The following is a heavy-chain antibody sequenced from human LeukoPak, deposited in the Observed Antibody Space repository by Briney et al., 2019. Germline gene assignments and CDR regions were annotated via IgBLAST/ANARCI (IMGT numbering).Heavy chain of an antibody. Sequence: SETLSLTCTVSGGSISSSSYYWGWIRQPPGKGLEWIGSIYYSGSTYYNPSLKSRVTISVDTSKNQFSLKLSSVTAADTAVYYCARVGVTMVRGVIRRRAYYFDYWGQGTLVTVSS. V-gene: IGHV4-39*01. CDR1: GGSISSSSYY. D-gene: IGHD3-10*01. J-gene: IGHJ4*02. CDR2: IYYSGST. CDR3: ARVGVTMVRGVIRRRAYYFDY.